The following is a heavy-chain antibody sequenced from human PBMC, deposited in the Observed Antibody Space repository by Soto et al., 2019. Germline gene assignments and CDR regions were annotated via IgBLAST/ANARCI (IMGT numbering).Heavy chain of an antibody. Sequence: GESLKISCEGSGYSFATYWIAWVRQMPGKGLEWMGMIYPADSDTRYSPSCQGQVTISADKSISTAYLHWSSLKASDTAIYYCGRQYADTIRGGYYYHGLDVWGQGTTFTVSS. CDR1: GYSFATYW. J-gene: IGHJ6*02. CDR2: IYPADSDT. D-gene: IGHD5-18*01. CDR3: GRQYADTIRGGYYYHGLDV. V-gene: IGHV5-51*01.